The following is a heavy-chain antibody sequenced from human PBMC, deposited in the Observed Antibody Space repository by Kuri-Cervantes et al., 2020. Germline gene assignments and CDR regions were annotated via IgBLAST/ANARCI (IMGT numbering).Heavy chain of an antibody. CDR2: IWYDGSKK. Sequence: GGSLRLSCAASGFTFSSYGMHWVRQAPGKGLEWVAVIWYDGSKKNYADSVKGRFTTSRDNSKNTLYLQMNSLRVEDTAMYYCVRDRGRLAFDIWGQGTMVTVSS. CDR1: GFTFSSYG. CDR3: VRDRGRLAFDI. V-gene: IGHV3-33*08. J-gene: IGHJ3*02. D-gene: IGHD3-10*01.